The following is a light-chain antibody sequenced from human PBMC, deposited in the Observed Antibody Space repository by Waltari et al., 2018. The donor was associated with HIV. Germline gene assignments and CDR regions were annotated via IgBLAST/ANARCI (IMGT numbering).Light chain of an antibody. CDR3: QQRDKWPPSYT. J-gene: IGKJ2*01. Sequence: EIVLTQSPATLSLSPGHTATLSCRASQSISSYLAWYQQKPGQAPRLLFYDASHRATGIPARFSGSVSGTDFTLTIGPLEPEDFAVYYCQQRDKWPPSYTFGQGTRVEI. CDR1: QSISSY. V-gene: IGKV3-11*01. CDR2: DAS.